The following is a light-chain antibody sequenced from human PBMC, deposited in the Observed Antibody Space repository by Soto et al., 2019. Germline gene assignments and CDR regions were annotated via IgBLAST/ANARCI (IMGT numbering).Light chain of an antibody. V-gene: IGLV2-14*01. CDR2: DVS. CDR1: SSDVGGYNY. CDR3: GPYTSSNSLL. Sequence: QSALTQPASVSGSPGQSITISCTGTSSDVGGYNYVSWYQQHPGKAPKLMIYDVSNRPSGVSNRFSGSKSGNTASLTISGLQAEDEADYYCGPYTSSNSLLFGGGTKLTVL. J-gene: IGLJ2*01.